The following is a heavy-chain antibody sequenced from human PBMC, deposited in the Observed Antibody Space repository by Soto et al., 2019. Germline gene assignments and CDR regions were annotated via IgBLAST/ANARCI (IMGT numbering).Heavy chain of an antibody. J-gene: IGHJ6*02. D-gene: IGHD3-16*01. V-gene: IGHV1-3*01. CDR3: ASGSLGPAYYYGIDV. CDR1: GYTFTSYA. Sequence: ASVKVSCKASGYTFTSYAIHWVRQAPGQRLEWMGWINAGNGNTKYSQKFQGRVTITRDTSASTAYMELSSLRSEDTAVYYCASGSLGPAYYYGIDVWGQGTTVPVSS. CDR2: INAGNGNT.